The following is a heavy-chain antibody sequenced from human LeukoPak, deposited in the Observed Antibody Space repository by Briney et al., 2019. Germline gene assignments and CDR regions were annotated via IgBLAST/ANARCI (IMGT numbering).Heavy chain of an antibody. J-gene: IGHJ4*02. V-gene: IGHV3-43D*04. Sequence: GGSLRLSCAASGFTFDDYAMHWVRQAPGKGLEWVSLISWDGGSTYYADSVKGRFTISRDNSKNSLYLQMNSLRAEDTAVYYCAGTYSGSYPAVWGQGTLVTVSS. CDR1: GFTFDDYA. CDR2: ISWDGGST. D-gene: IGHD1-26*01. CDR3: AGTYSGSYPAV.